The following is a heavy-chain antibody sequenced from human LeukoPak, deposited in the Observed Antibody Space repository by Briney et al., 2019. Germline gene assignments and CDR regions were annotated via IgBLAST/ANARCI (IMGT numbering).Heavy chain of an antibody. Sequence: GGSLRLSCAASGFTFSSYGMHWVRQAPGKGLEWVSVISYDGSNKYYEDSVKGRFTISRDNSKNTLYLQMNSLRAEDTAVYYCAKTYYYDSSGYYFDYWVQGTLVTVSS. CDR3: AKTYYYDSSGYYFDY. J-gene: IGHJ4*02. V-gene: IGHV3-30*18. CDR1: GFTFSSYG. CDR2: ISYDGSNK. D-gene: IGHD3-22*01.